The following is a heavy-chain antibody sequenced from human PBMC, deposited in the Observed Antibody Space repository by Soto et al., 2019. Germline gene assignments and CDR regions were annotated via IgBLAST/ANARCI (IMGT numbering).Heavy chain of an antibody. J-gene: IGHJ4*02. V-gene: IGHV3-30*03. CDR3: AREIAKVGAAEY. CDR2: ISYDGSSQ. Sequence: QVQLVESGGGVVQPGRSLRLSCAASGFTVSSYGMHWIRQAPGKGLEWVAVISYDGSSQYYADSAKGRFIISRDNSKNTLYLQMSSLRPEDTAVFYCAREIAKVGAAEYWGPGTLVTVSS. CDR1: GFTVSSYG. D-gene: IGHD1-26*01.